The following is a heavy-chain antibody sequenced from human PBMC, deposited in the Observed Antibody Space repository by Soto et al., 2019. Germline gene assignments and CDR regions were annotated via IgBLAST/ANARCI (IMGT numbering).Heavy chain of an antibody. J-gene: IGHJ4*02. CDR3: TRDGMTTGDT. CDR1: GVSVTSYT. CDR2: VFSSVSA. D-gene: IGHD2-21*02. Sequence: SETLSLTCIVSGVSVTSYTWSLVRHPSNKGLEWIVRVFSSVSATYSPSLKSRVRISMDTPENRISLKLDSVTAADAGVYYCTRDGMTTGDTWGPGTLVTVSS. V-gene: IGHV4-4*07.